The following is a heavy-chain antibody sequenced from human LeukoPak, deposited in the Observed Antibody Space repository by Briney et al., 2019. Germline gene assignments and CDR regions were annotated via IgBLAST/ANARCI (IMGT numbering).Heavy chain of an antibody. CDR2: IYHSGST. J-gene: IGHJ4*02. CDR3: ARGRSGSWAAAGSHPLVY. D-gene: IGHD6-13*01. Sequence: SQTLSLTCAVSGGSISSGGYSWSWIRQPPGKGLDWIGYIYHSGSTYYNPSLKSRVTISVDTSKNQFSLKLSSVTAADTAVYYCARGRSGSWAAAGSHPLVYWGQGTLFTVSS. V-gene: IGHV4-30-2*01. CDR1: GGSISSGGYS.